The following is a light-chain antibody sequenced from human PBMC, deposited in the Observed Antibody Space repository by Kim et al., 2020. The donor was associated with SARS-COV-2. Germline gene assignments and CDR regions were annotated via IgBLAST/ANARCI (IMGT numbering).Light chain of an antibody. CDR3: SSFTSSDIYV. CDR2: EVS. CDR1: SSDVGSYNR. Sequence: QSALTQPPSVSGSPGQSVTISCTGTSSDVGSYNRVSWYQQPPGTAPKLMIYEVSNRPSGVPDRLSGSKSGNTASLTISGLQPEDEADYYCSSFTSSDIYVFGTGTKVTVL. V-gene: IGLV2-18*02. J-gene: IGLJ1*01.